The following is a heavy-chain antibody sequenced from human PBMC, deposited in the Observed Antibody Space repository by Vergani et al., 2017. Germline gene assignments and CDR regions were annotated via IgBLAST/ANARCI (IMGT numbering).Heavy chain of an antibody. Sequence: EVQLVESGGGLVQPGRSLRLSCTASGFTFGDYAMSWFRQAPGKGLEWVGFIRSKAYGGTTEYAASVKGRFTISRDDSKNTAYLQMNSLKTEDTAVYYCTSGSDFWSGYWFDPWGQGTLVTVSS. CDR3: TSGSDFWSGYWFDP. CDR1: GFTFGDYA. J-gene: IGHJ5*02. CDR2: IRSKAYGGTT. D-gene: IGHD3-3*01. V-gene: IGHV3-49*03.